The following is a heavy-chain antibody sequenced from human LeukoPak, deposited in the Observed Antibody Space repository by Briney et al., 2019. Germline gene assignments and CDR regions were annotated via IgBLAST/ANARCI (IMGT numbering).Heavy chain of an antibody. CDR2: ISWDGGST. CDR3: AIGSGSYPPNY. V-gene: IGHV3-43D*03. Sequence: GGSLRLSCAASGFTFGDYAMHWVRQAPGKGLEWVSLISWDGGSTYYADSVKGRFTISRDNSKNSLYLQMNSLRAEDTALYYCAIGSGSYPPNYWGQGTLVTVSS. CDR1: GFTFGDYA. J-gene: IGHJ4*02. D-gene: IGHD3-10*01.